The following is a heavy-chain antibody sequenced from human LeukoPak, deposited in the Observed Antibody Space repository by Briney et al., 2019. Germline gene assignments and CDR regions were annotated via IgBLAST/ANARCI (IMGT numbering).Heavy chain of an antibody. V-gene: IGHV4-30-2*01. D-gene: IGHD2-2*01. CDR1: GGSISSGGYY. Sequence: SQTLSLTCTVSGGSISSGGYYWSWIRQPPGKGLNGIGYIYHSGSTYYNPSLKSRVTISVDTSKNQFSLKLSSVTAADTAVYYCARGVVPAASFDYWGQGTLVTVSS. CDR3: ARGVVPAASFDY. J-gene: IGHJ4*02. CDR2: IYHSGST.